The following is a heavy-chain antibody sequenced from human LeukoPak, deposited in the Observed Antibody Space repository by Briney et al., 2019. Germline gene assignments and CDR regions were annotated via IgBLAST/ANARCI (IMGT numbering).Heavy chain of an antibody. CDR2: ISQTGDFT. CDR1: GFSFSSYA. CDR3: ARDPSLREGYLDAFDI. V-gene: IGHV3-23*01. Sequence: GGSLRLSCAASGFSFSSYAMNWVRQAPGKGLEWVSTISQTGDFTYDADSVKGRFTISRDKSRNTVSLQMNSLRADDTAVYYCARDPSLREGYLDAFDIWGQGTMVTVSS. J-gene: IGHJ3*02. D-gene: IGHD2-15*01.